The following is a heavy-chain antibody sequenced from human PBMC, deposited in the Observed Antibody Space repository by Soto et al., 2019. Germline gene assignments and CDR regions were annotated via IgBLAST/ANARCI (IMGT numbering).Heavy chain of an antibody. CDR3: ARVSRIMDWYFDL. CDR2: ISSSSSYI. D-gene: IGHD1-26*01. V-gene: IGHV3-21*01. CDR1: GFTFSSYS. J-gene: IGHJ2*01. Sequence: EVQLVESGGGLVQPGGSLRLSCAASGFTFSSYSMNWVRQAPGKGLEWVSSISSSSSYIYYADSVKGRFTISRDNAKNTLYLKMNSLRADDTAVYYCARVSRIMDWYFDLWGRGTLVTVSS.